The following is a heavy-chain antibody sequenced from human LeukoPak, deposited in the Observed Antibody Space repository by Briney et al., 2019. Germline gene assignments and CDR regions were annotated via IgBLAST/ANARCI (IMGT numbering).Heavy chain of an antibody. J-gene: IGHJ3*02. CDR3: ARGYSPLNDAFDI. CDR1: GFTFSSYW. V-gene: IGHV3-74*01. CDR2: INSDGSST. Sequence: GGSLRLSCAASGFTFSSYWMHWVRQAPGKGLVWVSRINSDGSSTSYADSVKGRFTISRDNAKNSLYLQMNSLRAEDTAVYYCARGYSPLNDAFDIWGQGTMVTVSS. D-gene: IGHD2-21*01.